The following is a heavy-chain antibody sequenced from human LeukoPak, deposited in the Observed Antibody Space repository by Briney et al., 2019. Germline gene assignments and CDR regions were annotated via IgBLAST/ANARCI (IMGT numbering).Heavy chain of an antibody. CDR3: ARDLLVATRPLHY. CDR1: GYIFTSNY. CDR2: IYPRDGST. Sequence: GASVKVSCKASGYIFTSNYIHWVRQAPGQGLEWMGMIYPRDGSTSYAQRFQDRVTVTRDTSTSTVHMELSGLRSEDTAVYYCARDLLVATRPLHYWGQGTLVTVSS. J-gene: IGHJ4*02. V-gene: IGHV1-46*01. D-gene: IGHD5-12*01.